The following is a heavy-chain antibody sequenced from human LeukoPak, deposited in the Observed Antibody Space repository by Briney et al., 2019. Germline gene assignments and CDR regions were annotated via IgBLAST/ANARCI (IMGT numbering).Heavy chain of an antibody. CDR1: GGSISSHY. Sequence: SETLSLTCTVSGGSISSHYWSWIRQPPGKGLEWIGYIYYSGSTNYNPSLKSRVTISVDTSKNQFSLKLSSVTAADTAVYYCARGYYYDSSGYLDYWGQGTLVTASS. D-gene: IGHD3-22*01. J-gene: IGHJ4*02. V-gene: IGHV4-59*11. CDR2: IYYSGST. CDR3: ARGYYYDSSGYLDY.